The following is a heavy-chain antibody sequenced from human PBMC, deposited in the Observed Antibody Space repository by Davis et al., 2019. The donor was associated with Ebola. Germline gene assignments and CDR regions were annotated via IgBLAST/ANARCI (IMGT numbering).Heavy chain of an antibody. CDR3: ARGSRNMDV. CDR2: IKEDGSEK. CDR1: GFTFRSYW. J-gene: IGHJ6*02. Sequence: PGGSLRLSCAASGFTFRSYWMSWVRQAPGKGLDWVAKIKEDGSEKLEVDSVKGRFTISRDNAKDSLYLQMNSLRAEDTAVYYCARGSRNMDVWGQGTTVTVSS. V-gene: IGHV3-7*03.